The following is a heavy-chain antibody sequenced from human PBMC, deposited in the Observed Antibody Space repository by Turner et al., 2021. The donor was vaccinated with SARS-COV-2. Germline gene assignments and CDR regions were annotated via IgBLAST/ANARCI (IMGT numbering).Heavy chain of an antibody. J-gene: IGHJ4*02. D-gene: IGHD5-18*01. CDR2: ISISGGRT. Sequence: QLLESRVGCMQRAGSLRLSCSAQELTFSSYAMILVRQAPGKGLGWASAISISGGRTYYADSVKGRFTISRDNSKTTLYLKMNSLRAEDTAVYFCAKDVGVYTAIVTVFDYWGQGTLVTVSS. CDR3: AKDVGVYTAIVTVFDY. V-gene: IGHV3-23*01. CDR1: ELTFSSYA.